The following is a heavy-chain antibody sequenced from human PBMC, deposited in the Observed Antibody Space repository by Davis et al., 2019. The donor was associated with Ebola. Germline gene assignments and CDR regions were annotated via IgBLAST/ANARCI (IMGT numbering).Heavy chain of an antibody. D-gene: IGHD3-10*01. Sequence: ASVKVSCKASGYTFTGYYMHWVRQAPGQGLEWMGWINPNSGGTNYAQKFQGRVTMTRDTSISTAYMELSRLRSDDTAVYYCARDAGRANYFDYWGQGTLVTVSS. J-gene: IGHJ4*02. V-gene: IGHV1-2*02. CDR2: INPNSGGT. CDR3: ARDAGRANYFDY. CDR1: GYTFTGYY.